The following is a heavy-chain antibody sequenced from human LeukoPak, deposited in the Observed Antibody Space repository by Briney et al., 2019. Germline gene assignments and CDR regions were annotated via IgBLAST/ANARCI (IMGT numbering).Heavy chain of an antibody. CDR1: GYTFTSYG. V-gene: IGHV1-18*01. Sequence: ASVKVSCKASGYTFTSYGISWVRQAPGQGLEWMGWINADNAGTNYAQKFQGRFTMTRDTSISTVYMELSRLKSDDTAMYYCVRLLAEGNYWGQGTLVTVSS. D-gene: IGHD3-10*01. CDR3: VRLLAEGNY. J-gene: IGHJ4*02. CDR2: INADNAGT.